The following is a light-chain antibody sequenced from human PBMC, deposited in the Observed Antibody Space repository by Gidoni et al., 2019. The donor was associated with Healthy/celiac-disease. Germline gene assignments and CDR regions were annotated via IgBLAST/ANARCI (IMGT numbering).Light chain of an antibody. V-gene: IGLV1-51*02. CDR2: ENN. Sequence: QSVLTQPPSVSAAPGQKVNISCSGSSSNIGNNYVSWYQQLPGTAPKLLIYENNKRPSGIPDRFSGSKSGTSATLGITGLQTGDEADYYCGTWDSSLSRGVFGGGTKLTVL. CDR1: SSNIGNNY. CDR3: GTWDSSLSRGV. J-gene: IGLJ2*01.